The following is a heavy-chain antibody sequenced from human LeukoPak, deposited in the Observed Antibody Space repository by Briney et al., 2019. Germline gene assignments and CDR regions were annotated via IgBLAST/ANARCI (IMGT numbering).Heavy chain of an antibody. CDR3: ARRSYGYGWVDV. Sequence: GASVTVSCTASGYTFTSYGISWVRQAPGQGLEWMVWISAYNGNTNYAQKLQGRVTMTTDTSTSTAYMELRSLRSDDTAVYYCARRSYGYGWVDVWGQGTTVTVSS. V-gene: IGHV1-18*01. D-gene: IGHD5-18*01. CDR1: GYTFTSYG. CDR2: ISAYNGNT. J-gene: IGHJ6*01.